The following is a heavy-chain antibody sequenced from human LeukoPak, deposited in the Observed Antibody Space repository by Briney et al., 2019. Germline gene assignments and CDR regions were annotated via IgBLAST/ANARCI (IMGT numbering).Heavy chain of an antibody. D-gene: IGHD5-24*01. V-gene: IGHV4-59*01. CDR2: IYYSGST. Sequence: SSETLSLTCTVSGGSISSYYWSWIRQPPGKGLEWIGYIYYSGSTDYNPSLKSRVTISVDTSKNQFSLKLSSVTAADTAVYYCAREVGDGYSDYWGQGTLVTVSS. J-gene: IGHJ4*02. CDR3: AREVGDGYSDY. CDR1: GGSISSYY.